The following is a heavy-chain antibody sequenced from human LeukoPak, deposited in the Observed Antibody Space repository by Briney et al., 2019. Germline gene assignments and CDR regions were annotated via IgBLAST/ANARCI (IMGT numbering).Heavy chain of an antibody. Sequence: PGGSLRLSCAASGFSISNDWMSWVRQAPGKDLEWVGRVKSRGAGETTDYAAPVKGRFTISRDDSKNTLYLQMNSLKTEDTAVYYCTLIQGWGSGSYYLDYWGQGTLVTVSS. J-gene: IGHJ4*02. CDR1: GFSISNDW. CDR3: TLIQGWGSGSYYLDY. D-gene: IGHD3-10*01. CDR2: VKSRGAGETT. V-gene: IGHV3-15*01.